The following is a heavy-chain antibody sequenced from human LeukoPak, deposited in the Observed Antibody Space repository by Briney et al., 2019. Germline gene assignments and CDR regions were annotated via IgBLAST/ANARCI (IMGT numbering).Heavy chain of an antibody. CDR1: GGTFSSYA. V-gene: IGHV1-69*05. J-gene: IGHJ6*04. Sequence: SVKVSCKASGGTFSSYAISWVRQAPGQGLEWMGRIIPIFGTANYAQKFQGRVTITTDESTSTAYMELSSLRSEDTAVYYCARVGDYDILSMDVCGKGTTVTVSS. CDR2: IIPIFGTA. D-gene: IGHD3-9*01. CDR3: ARVGDYDILSMDV.